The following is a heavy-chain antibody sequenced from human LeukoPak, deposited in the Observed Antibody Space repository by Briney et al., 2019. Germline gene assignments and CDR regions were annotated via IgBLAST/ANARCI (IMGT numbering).Heavy chain of an antibody. V-gene: IGHV3-30*04. D-gene: IGHD5-12*01. J-gene: IGHJ4*02. CDR1: GFTFSSYA. CDR2: ISYDGSNK. Sequence: GGSLRLSCAASGFTFSSYAMHWVRQAPGKGLEWVAVISYDGSNKYYADSVKGRFTISRDNSKNTLYLQMNSLRAEDTAVYYCARAPTSGYDWYYLDYWGQGTLVTVSS. CDR3: ARAPTSGYDWYYLDY.